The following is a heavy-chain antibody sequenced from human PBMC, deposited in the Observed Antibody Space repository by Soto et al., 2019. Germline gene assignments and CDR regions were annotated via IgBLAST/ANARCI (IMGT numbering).Heavy chain of an antibody. CDR1: GFTFSSYS. CDR2: ISSSSSTI. CDR3: AKTIDIVVVVAPSFDY. D-gene: IGHD2-15*01. V-gene: IGHV3-48*01. Sequence: EVQLVESGGGLVQPGGSLRLSCAASGFTFSSYSMNWVRQAPGKGLEWVSYISSSSSTIYYADSVKGRFTISRDNSKNTLYLQMNSLRAEDTAVYYCAKTIDIVVVVAPSFDYWGQGTLVTVSS. J-gene: IGHJ4*02.